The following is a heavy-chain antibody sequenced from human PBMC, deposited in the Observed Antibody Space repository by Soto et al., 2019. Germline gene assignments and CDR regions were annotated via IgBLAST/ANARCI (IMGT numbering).Heavy chain of an antibody. V-gene: IGHV3-30*18. CDR1: GFTFSSYG. Sequence: GGSLRLSCAAAGFTFSSYGMHWVRPAPGKGLEWVSVISYDGSNKYYVDSVKGRFTISRDNSKNTLFLQMNSLRAEDTAVYYCAKHRGYCTGGTCALFDYWGQGTLVTVSS. CDR3: AKHRGYCTGGTCALFDY. CDR2: ISYDGSNK. J-gene: IGHJ4*02. D-gene: IGHD2-15*01.